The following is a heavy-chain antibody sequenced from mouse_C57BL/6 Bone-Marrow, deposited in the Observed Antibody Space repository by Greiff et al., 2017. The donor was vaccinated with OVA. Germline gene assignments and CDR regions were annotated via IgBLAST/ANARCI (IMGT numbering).Heavy chain of an antibody. J-gene: IGHJ2*01. CDR3: ARDNLLLPDY. CDR2: IDPSDSYT. D-gene: IGHD1-1*01. CDR1: GYTFTSYW. V-gene: IGHV1-50*01. Sequence: QVHVKQPGAELVKPGASVKLSCKASGYTFTSYWMQWVKQRPGQGLEWIGEIDPSDSYTNYNQKFKGKATLTVDTSSSTAYMQLSSLTSEDSAVYYCARDNLLLPDYWGQGTTLTVSS.